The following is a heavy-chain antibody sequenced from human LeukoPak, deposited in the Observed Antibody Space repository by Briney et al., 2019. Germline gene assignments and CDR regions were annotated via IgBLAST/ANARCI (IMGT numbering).Heavy chain of an antibody. J-gene: IGHJ4*02. CDR2: VTGSGGTK. CDR1: GFTFSNYA. D-gene: IGHD3-10*01. CDR3: AKSVQFGELWVG. Sequence: PGGSLRLSCAASGFTFSNYAMSWVRQAPGKGLEWVSGVTGSGGTKYYADSVKGRFTISRDNSKNTLYLQMNSLRAEDAAVYYCAKSVQFGELWVGWGRGTLVTVSS. V-gene: IGHV3-23*01.